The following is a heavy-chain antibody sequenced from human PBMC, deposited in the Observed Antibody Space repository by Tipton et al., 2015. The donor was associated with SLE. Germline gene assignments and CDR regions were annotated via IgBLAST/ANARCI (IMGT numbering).Heavy chain of an antibody. J-gene: IGHJ2*01. V-gene: IGHV4-59*11. CDR1: GASMNGRY. CDR3: ARYHLTDWRLGL. D-gene: IGHD1-14*01. Sequence: TLSLTCSVSGASMNGRYSSWIRQPPGKGLEWIGYIHYSGVTSYNPSLQSRVTISIDTSRNQFSLNLSSVTAADSAVYFCARYHLTDWRLGLWGRGTLVTVSS. CDR2: IHYSGVT.